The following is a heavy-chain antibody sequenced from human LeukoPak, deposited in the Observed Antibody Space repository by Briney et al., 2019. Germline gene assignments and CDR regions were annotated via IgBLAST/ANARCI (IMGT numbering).Heavy chain of an antibody. CDR1: GFTYSCYA. Sequence: GGSLRLSCAAPGFTYSCYAMNWVRQAPGKGLEGVSVISSSGGPTYYSDSVKGRFIISRDNSKNTLYLQMNNLIADATAVFSSEKGGGSDHQGDAFDIWGQGTMVSVS. CDR2: ISSSGGPT. V-gene: IGHV3-23*01. CDR3: EKGGGSDHQGDAFDI. J-gene: IGHJ3*02. D-gene: IGHD2-21*02.